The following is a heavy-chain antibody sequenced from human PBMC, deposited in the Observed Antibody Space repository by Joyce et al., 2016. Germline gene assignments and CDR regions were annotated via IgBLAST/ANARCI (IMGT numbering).Heavy chain of an antibody. CDR3: ARLRRWSGPSDC. Sequence: EVQLVESGGGLVQPGGSLRLSCAASGFTFSSYWMYWVRNAPGKGLWWVSRMNRDGSSTTYADSVKGRFTISRDNAKNTLYLQMNSLRAEDTAVYYCARLRRWSGPSDCWGQGTLVTVSS. CDR1: GFTFSSYW. V-gene: IGHV3-74*03. D-gene: IGHD4-23*01. CDR2: MNRDGSST. J-gene: IGHJ4*02.